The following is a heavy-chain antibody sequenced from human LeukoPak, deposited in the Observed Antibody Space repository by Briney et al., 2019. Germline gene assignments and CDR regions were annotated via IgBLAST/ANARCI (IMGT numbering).Heavy chain of an antibody. D-gene: IGHD3-22*01. J-gene: IGHJ4*02. V-gene: IGHV1-2*02. CDR3: ARDLWYYDSSGYYYFDY. CDR2: INPNSGGT. CDR1: GYTFTGYY. Sequence: ASVKVSCKASGYTFTGYYMHWARQAPGQGLEWMGWINPNSGGTNYAQKFQGRVTMTRDTSISTAYMELSRLRSDDTAVYYCARDLWYYDSSGYYYFDYWGQGTLVTVSS.